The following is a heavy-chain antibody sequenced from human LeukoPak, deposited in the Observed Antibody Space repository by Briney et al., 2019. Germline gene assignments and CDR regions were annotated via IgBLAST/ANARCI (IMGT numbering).Heavy chain of an antibody. CDR1: GFTFSSYA. J-gene: IGHJ5*02. CDR3: ARDLKPADIPRIIAVSVLWFDP. D-gene: IGHD6-19*01. V-gene: IGHV3-64*01. CDR2: ISSNGGST. Sequence: GGSLRLSCAASGFTFSSYAMHWVRQAPGKGLEYVSAISSNGGSTYYANSVKGRFTISRDNSKNTLYLQMGSLRAEDMAVYYCARDLKPADIPRIIAVSVLWFDPWGQGTLVTVSS.